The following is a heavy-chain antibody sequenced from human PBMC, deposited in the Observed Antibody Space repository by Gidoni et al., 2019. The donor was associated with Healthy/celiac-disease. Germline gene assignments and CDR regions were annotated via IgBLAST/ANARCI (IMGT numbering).Heavy chain of an antibody. V-gene: IGHV3-21*01. J-gene: IGHJ4*02. CDR3: ARDQEKVVAIGWVGATPY. D-gene: IGHD1-26*01. CDR2: ISSSSSYI. Sequence: EVQLVESGGGLVKPGGSLRLTCAASGFTFSSYRMNWVRQAPGKGLEWVSSISSSSSYIYYADSVKGRFTISRDNAKNSLYLQMNSLRAEDTAVYYCARDQEKVVAIGWVGATPYWGQGTLVTVSS. CDR1: GFTFSSYR.